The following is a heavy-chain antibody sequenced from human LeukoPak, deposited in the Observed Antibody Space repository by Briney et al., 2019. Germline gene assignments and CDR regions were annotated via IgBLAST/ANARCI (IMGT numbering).Heavy chain of an antibody. CDR3: ARIYSYGYNAFDI. CDR2: ISAYNGNT. J-gene: IGHJ3*02. CDR1: GYTVTSYG. Sequence: ASVKVSCKASGYTVTSYGISWVRHSPGQGLEWMGWISAYNGNTNYAQKLQGRVTMTTDTSTSTAYMEPRSLRSDDTAVYYCARIYSYGYNAFDIWGQGTMVTVSS. V-gene: IGHV1-18*04. D-gene: IGHD5-18*01.